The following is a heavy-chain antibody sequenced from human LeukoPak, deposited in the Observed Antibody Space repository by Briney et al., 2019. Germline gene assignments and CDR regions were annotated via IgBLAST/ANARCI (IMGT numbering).Heavy chain of an antibody. J-gene: IGHJ4*02. Sequence: GASVKVSCKASGNDFSDFYFNWVRQATGQGLEWMGWMNPNSGSTGYAQKFQGRVTITRNTSISTAYMELSGLRSEDTAVYYCARGRSTGYPYYFEYWGQGTLVTVSS. CDR3: ARGRSTGYPYYFEY. D-gene: IGHD5-12*01. CDR1: GNDFSDFY. CDR2: MNPNSGST. V-gene: IGHV1-8*03.